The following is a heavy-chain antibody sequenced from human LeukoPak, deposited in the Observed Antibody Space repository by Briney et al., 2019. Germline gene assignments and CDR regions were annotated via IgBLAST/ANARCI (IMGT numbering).Heavy chain of an antibody. J-gene: IGHJ4*02. D-gene: IGHD1-26*01. Sequence: GGSLRLSCGASGFTFTTYDMHWVRQAPGKGLERVSFIRYDGSNKYYVDSVKGRFTISRDNSKNTVFLQMNRLRAEDTAVYYCAKPSGSGFDYWGQGTLVTVSS. V-gene: IGHV3-30*02. CDR3: AKPSGSGFDY. CDR2: IRYDGSNK. CDR1: GFTFTTYD.